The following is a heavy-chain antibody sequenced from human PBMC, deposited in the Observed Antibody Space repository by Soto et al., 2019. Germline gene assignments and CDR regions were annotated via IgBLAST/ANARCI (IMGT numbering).Heavy chain of an antibody. CDR2: IKSQTDGGTT. Sequence: EVHLVESGGGLVKPGGSLRLSCAASGFSFSNAWMNWVRQAPGKGLEWVGRIKSQTDGGTTEYGAPVRGRFTISRDDSTNTLYLQVNSLRTEDTAVYYCTSFSVVTANEYWGQGALVTVSS. D-gene: IGHD2-21*02. J-gene: IGHJ4*02. V-gene: IGHV3-15*07. CDR1: GFSFSNAW. CDR3: TSFSVVTANEY.